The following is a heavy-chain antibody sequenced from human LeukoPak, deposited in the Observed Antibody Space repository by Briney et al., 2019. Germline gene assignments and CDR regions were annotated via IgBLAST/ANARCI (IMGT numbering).Heavy chain of an antibody. CDR1: GGSISSGSYY. CDR2: IYTSGST. D-gene: IGHD4-11*01. CDR3: ARGVPVTINWFDP. V-gene: IGHV4-61*02. J-gene: IGHJ5*02. Sequence: PSETLSLTCTVSGGSISSGSYYWSWLRQPAGKGLEWIGRIYTSGSTNYNPSLKSRVTISVDTSKNQFSLKLSSVTAADTAVYYCARGVPVTINWFDPWGQGTLVTVSS.